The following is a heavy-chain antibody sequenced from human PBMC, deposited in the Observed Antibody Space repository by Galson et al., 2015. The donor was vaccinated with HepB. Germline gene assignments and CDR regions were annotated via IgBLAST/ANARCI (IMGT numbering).Heavy chain of an antibody. Sequence: SEPLSLTCTVSGGSISTYYWSWIRQPAGKGLEWIGRIYSSGSTNYNPSLKSRVTMSVDTSKNQVSLKLSSVTAADTAVYYCARDWGGYDYDYYYGMDVWGQGTTVIVSS. CDR3: ARDWGGYDYDYYYGMDV. V-gene: IGHV4-4*07. J-gene: IGHJ6*02. CDR2: IYSSGST. CDR1: GGSISTYY. D-gene: IGHD5-12*01.